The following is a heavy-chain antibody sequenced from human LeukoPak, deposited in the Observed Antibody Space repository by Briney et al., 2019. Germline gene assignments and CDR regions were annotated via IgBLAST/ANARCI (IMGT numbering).Heavy chain of an antibody. D-gene: IGHD3-22*01. J-gene: IGHJ3*02. Sequence: GGSLRLSCAASGFTFSNAWMSWVRQAPGKGLEWVGRIKSKTDGGTTDYAAPVKGRFTISRDDSKNTLYLQMNSLKTEDTAVYYCTTEAPGSSGYFGHHDAFDIWGQGTMVTVSS. CDR1: GFTFSNAW. CDR2: IKSKTDGGTT. CDR3: TTEAPGSSGYFGHHDAFDI. V-gene: IGHV3-15*01.